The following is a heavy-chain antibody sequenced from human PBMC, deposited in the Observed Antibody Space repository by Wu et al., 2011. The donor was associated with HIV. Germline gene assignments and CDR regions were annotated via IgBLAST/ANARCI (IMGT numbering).Heavy chain of an antibody. CDR2: INPSGGST. J-gene: IGHJ4*02. Sequence: EVKKPGLSEGSCKASGYTFTSYYMHWVRQAPGQGLEWMGIINPSGGSTSYAQKFQGRVTMTRDTSTSTVYMELSSLRSEDTAVYYCARDRYYDSSGYLGYFDYWGQGTLVTVSS. CDR1: GYTFTSYY. D-gene: IGHD3-22*01. CDR3: ARDRYYDSSGYLGYFDY. V-gene: IGHV1-46*01.